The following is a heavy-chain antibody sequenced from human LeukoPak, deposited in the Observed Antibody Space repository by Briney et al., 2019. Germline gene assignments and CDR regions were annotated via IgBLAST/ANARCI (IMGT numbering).Heavy chain of an antibody. D-gene: IGHD1-26*01. CDR2: ISALNGNT. CDR1: GYSFTSYG. J-gene: IGHJ3*01. Sequence: ASVKVSCKSSGYSFTSYGITWVRQAPAQGLEWMGWISALNGNTDYAQKLQGRVTVTTDTSTNTAYMELRGLRSDDTAVYYCTRGVRALDRKSGSYDAFDVWGQGTMVTVSS. CDR3: TRGVRALDRKSGSYDAFDV. V-gene: IGHV1-18*01.